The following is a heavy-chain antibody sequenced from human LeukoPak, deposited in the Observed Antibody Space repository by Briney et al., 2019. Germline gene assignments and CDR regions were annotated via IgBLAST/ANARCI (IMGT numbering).Heavy chain of an antibody. CDR1: GGSISSYY. CDR3: ARDRCSSTSCYGSAYYYYMDV. D-gene: IGHD2-2*01. Sequence: SETLSLTCTVSGGSISSYYWSWIRQPAGKGLEWIGRIYISGSTNYNPSLKSRVTMSVDTSKNQFSLKLSSVTAADTAVYYCARDRCSSTSCYGSAYYYYMDVWGKGTTVTISS. V-gene: IGHV4-4*07. J-gene: IGHJ6*03. CDR2: IYISGST.